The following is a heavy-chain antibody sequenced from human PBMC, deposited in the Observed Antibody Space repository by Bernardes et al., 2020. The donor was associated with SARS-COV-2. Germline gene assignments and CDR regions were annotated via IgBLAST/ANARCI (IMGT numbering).Heavy chain of an antibody. CDR2: VSGSGGRT. J-gene: IGHJ1*01. CDR1: GFPLSNHA. CDR3: AKDPFYDFWSGYYFQH. V-gene: IGHV3-23*01. D-gene: IGHD3-3*01. Sequence: GGSLRLSCATSGFPLSNHAMSWVRPAPGKGLEGVSGVSGSGGRTYYADSVKGRFTISRDNSKNTLYLQMNSLRAEDTAVYYCAKDPFYDFWSGYYFQHWGQGTLVTVSS.